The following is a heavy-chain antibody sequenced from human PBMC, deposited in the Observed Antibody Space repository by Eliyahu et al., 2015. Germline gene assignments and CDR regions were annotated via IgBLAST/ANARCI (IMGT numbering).Heavy chain of an antibody. V-gene: IGHV1-18*01. D-gene: IGHD2-15*01. CDR2: ISAYNXXT. CDR1: GXTFTSXG. J-gene: IGHJ4*02. CDR3: ARDVTPFQISVY. Sequence: QVQLVQSGAEVKKPGAXVKVSCKASGXTFTSXGIRWVRQAPGQGLGWMXWISAYNXXTNYAQKLQGRVTMTTDTSTSTAYMELRSLRSDDTAVYYCARDVTPFQISVYWGQGTLVTVSS.